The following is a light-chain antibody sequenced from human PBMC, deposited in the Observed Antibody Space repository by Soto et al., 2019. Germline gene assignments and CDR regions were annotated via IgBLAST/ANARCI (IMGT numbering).Light chain of an antibody. CDR2: DVS. V-gene: IGLV2-11*01. J-gene: IGLJ2*01. CDR3: QSYDSSLSGSAQVV. Sequence: QSVLTQPRSVSGSPGQSVTMSCTGSNGDIGDNNLVSWFQQHPGKAPQVMIYDVSKRPSGVPDRFSGSKSGNTASLTISGLQAEDEADYYCQSYDSSLSGSAQVVFGGGSKLTVL. CDR1: NGDIGDNNL.